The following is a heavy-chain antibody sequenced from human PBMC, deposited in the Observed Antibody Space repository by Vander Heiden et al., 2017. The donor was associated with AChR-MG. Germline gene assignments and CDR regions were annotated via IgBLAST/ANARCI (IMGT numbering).Heavy chain of an antibody. Sequence: EVQLVESGGGLVQPGGSLTLSCTASGFTFRHYRLTWVRQAPGKGLEWVANIKPDGSEKYYVDSVKGRFTISRDNAKNSLYLQMNSLRAEDTAVYYCARGMGRSDYWGQGTLVTVSS. V-gene: IGHV3-7*03. CDR3: ARGMGRSDY. CDR1: GFTFRHYR. CDR2: IKPDGSEK. D-gene: IGHD2-15*01. J-gene: IGHJ4*02.